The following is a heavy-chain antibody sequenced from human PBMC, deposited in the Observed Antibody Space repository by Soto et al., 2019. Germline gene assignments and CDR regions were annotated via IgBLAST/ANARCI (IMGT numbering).Heavy chain of an antibody. CDR3: ATHGLMVYAMRGGMDV. CDR2: FDPEDGET. J-gene: IGHJ6*02. CDR1: GYTFTSYD. D-gene: IGHD2-8*01. Sequence: ASVKVSCKASGYTFTSYDINWVRHAPGQGLEWMGGFDPEDGETIYAQKFQGRVTMTEDTSTDTAYMELSSLRSEDTAVYYCATHGLMVYAMRGGMDVWGQGTTVTVSS. V-gene: IGHV1-24*01.